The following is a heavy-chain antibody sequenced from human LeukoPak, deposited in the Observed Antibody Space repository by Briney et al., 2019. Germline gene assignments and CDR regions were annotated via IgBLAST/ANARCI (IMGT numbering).Heavy chain of an antibody. CDR1: GYTFTSYY. V-gene: IGHV1-46*01. J-gene: IGHJ6*02. D-gene: IGHD4-17*01. Sequence: ASVKVSCKASGYTFTSYYMHWVRQAPGQGLEWMGIINPSGGSTSYAQKFQGRVTMTRDTSTSTVYMELSSLRSEDTAVYYCARFQVTSTVTSYYYGMDVWGQGTTVTVSS. CDR2: INPSGGST. CDR3: ARFQVTSTVTSYYYGMDV.